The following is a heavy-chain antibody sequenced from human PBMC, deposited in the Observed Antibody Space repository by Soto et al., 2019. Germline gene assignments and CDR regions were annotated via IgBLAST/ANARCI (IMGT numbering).Heavy chain of an antibody. V-gene: IGHV3-33*01. CDR3: ARDSSWFGEFYIPYYYYYYGMDV. J-gene: IGHJ6*02. D-gene: IGHD3-10*01. CDR1: GFTFSSYG. Sequence: PGGSLRLSCAASGFTFSSYGMHWVRQAPGKGLEWVAVIWYDGSNKYYADSVKGRFTISRDNSKNTLYLQMNSLRAEDTAVYYCARDSSWFGEFYIPYYYYYYGMDVWGQGTTVTVSS. CDR2: IWYDGSNK.